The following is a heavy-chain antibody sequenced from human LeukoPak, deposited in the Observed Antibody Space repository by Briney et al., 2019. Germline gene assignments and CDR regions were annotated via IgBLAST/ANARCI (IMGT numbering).Heavy chain of an antibody. D-gene: IGHD6-19*01. Sequence: SVKVSCKASGGTSSSYAISWVRQAPGQGLEWMGGIIPIFGTANYAQKFQGRVTITADESTSTAYMELSSLRSEDTAVYYCARGVSRKQWLVQQWGQGTLVTVSS. V-gene: IGHV1-69*01. CDR1: GGTSSSYA. J-gene: IGHJ1*01. CDR3: ARGVSRKQWLVQQ. CDR2: IIPIFGTA.